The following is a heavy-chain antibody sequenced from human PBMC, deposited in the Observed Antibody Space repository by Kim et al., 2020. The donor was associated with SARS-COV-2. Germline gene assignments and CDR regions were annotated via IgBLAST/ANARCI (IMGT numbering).Heavy chain of an antibody. CDR3: ARGTWIRGFDP. CDR1: GYTFTSYA. CDR2: INAGNGNT. Sequence: ASVKVSCKASGYTFTSYAMHWVRQAPGQRLEWMGWINAGNGNTKYSQKFQGRVTITRDTSASTAYMELSSLRSEDTAVYYFARGTWIRGFDPWGQGTLVTVSS. V-gene: IGHV1-3*01. D-gene: IGHD5-12*01. J-gene: IGHJ5*02.